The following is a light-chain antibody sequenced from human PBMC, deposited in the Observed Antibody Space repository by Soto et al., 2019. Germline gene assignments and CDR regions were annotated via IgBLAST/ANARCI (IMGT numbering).Light chain of an antibody. CDR2: EGS. CDR3: CSYAGSSFVV. J-gene: IGLJ2*01. Sequence: QSVLTQPASVSGSPGQSITISCTGTSSDVGSYNLVSWYQQHPGKAPKLVIYEGSKRPSGVSNRFSGSKSGNTASLTISGLQAEDEADYYCCSYAGSSFVVFGGGTQLTVL. CDR1: SSDVGSYNL. V-gene: IGLV2-23*01.